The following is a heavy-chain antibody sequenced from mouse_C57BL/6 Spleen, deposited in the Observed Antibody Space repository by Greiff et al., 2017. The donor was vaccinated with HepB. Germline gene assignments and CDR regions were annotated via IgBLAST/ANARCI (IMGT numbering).Heavy chain of an antibody. V-gene: IGHV1-42*01. CDR1: GSSFTGYY. CDR3: ARDFYGSGYFAWFAY. D-gene: IGHD1-1*01. J-gene: IGHJ3*01. Sequence: VQLQQSGPELVKPGASVKISCKASGSSFTGYYMNWVKQSPEKSLEWIGVINPRIGGTTYNQKFKAKATLTVDTSSSTAYMQLKSLTSVDSAVFYCARDFYGSGYFAWFAYWGQGTLVTVSA. CDR2: INPRIGGT.